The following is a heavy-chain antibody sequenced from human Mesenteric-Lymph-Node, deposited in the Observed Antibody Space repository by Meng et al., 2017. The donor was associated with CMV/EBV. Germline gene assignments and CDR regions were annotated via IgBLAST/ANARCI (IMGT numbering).Heavy chain of an antibody. J-gene: IGHJ4*02. CDR2: VYHSGST. V-gene: IGHV4-59*02. CDR3: AGSHFPDYYVNDGYLGY. D-gene: IGHD3-22*01. Sequence: SETLSLTCTASGDSASRYYWSWIRQPPGKGLEWIGYVYHSGSTIYNPSLKSRVTISVDTSKNHFYLKLSSLTAADTAVYYCAGSHFPDYYVNDGYLGYWGQGTLVTVSS. CDR1: GDSASRYY.